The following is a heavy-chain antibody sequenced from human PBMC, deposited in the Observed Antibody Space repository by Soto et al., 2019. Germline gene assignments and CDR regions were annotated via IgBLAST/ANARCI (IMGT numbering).Heavy chain of an antibody. CDR3: ERDKAGASGHYYLLDY. V-gene: IGHV3-30-3*01. J-gene: IGHJ4*02. CDR2: ISYDGSNK. Sequence: PGGSLRLSCAASGFTFSTFAMHWVRQAPGKGLDWVAVISYDGSNKYYADSVKGRFTVSRDNSKNTLSLQMNSLRGEDTAVYYCERDKAGASGHYYLLDYWGQGTLVTVSS. D-gene: IGHD3-22*01. CDR1: GFTFSTFA.